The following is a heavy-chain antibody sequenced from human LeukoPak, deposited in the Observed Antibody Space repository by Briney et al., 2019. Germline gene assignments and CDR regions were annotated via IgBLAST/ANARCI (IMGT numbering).Heavy chain of an antibody. CDR3: AKDGTFDI. CDR2: INPDSGVT. V-gene: IGHV1-2*02. J-gene: IGHJ3*02. CDR1: GYTFTDYY. D-gene: IGHD2-15*01. Sequence: ASVKVSCKASGYTFTDYYMHWVRQAPGQGLEWMGWINPDSGVTNYPQKFQGRVTMTRDTSSSTAYMELIRLRSDDTAVYYCAKDGTFDIWGHGTMVTVSS.